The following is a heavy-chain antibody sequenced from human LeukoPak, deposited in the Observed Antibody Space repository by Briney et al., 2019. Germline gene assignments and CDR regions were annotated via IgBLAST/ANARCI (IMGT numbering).Heavy chain of an antibody. Sequence: PGGSLRLSCAASGFTFSSYEMNWVRQAPGKGLEGVSYISSSGTTIYYADSVKGRFTISRDNAKNSLYLQMNSLRAEDTAVYYCARVGVVVAATGNLWFDPWGQRTLVTVSS. D-gene: IGHD2-15*01. CDR1: GFTFSSYE. CDR2: ISSSGTTI. CDR3: ARVGVVVAATGNLWFDP. V-gene: IGHV3-48*03. J-gene: IGHJ5*02.